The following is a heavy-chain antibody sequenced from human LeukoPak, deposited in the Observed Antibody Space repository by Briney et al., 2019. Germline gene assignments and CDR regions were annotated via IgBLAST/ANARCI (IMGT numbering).Heavy chain of an antibody. CDR3: ARGHTAVTRHFDF. Sequence: GGSLRLSCAASGFAFSSYSMTWVRQAPGKGLEWVSIISSGSSAIFSADALKGRFTISRDDAKNLLYLDMDSLRAEDTAVYYCARGHTAVTRHFDFWGQGTLVTVSS. J-gene: IGHJ4*02. V-gene: IGHV3-21*01. CDR1: GFAFSSYS. CDR2: ISSGSSAI. D-gene: IGHD4-17*01.